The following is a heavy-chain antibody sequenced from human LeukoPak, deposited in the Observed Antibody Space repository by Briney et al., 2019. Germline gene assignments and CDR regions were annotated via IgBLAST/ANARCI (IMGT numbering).Heavy chain of an antibody. V-gene: IGHV1-69*05. CDR2: IIPIFGTA. CDR1: GGTFSSYA. Sequence: SVKVSCKASGGTFSSYAISWVRQAPGQGLEWMGGIIPIFGTANYAQKFQGRVTITTDESTSTAYMELSSLRSEDTAVYYCARGGEDIVVVRNWGQGTMVTVSS. CDR3: ARGGEDIVVVRN. D-gene: IGHD2-15*01. J-gene: IGHJ3*01.